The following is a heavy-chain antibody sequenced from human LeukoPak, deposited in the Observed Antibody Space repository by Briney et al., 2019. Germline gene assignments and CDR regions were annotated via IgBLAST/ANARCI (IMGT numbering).Heavy chain of an antibody. V-gene: IGHV3-7*03. D-gene: IGHD6-13*01. J-gene: IGHJ5*02. CDR3: AKDRWGQQLVRNWFDP. CDR2: IKQDGSEK. CDR1: GFTFSSYW. Sequence: PGGSLRLSCAASGFTFSSYWMSWVRQAPGKGLEWVANIKQDGSEKYYVDSVKGRFTISRDNAKNSLYLQMNSLRAEDTAVYYCAKDRWGQQLVRNWFDPWGQGTLATVSS.